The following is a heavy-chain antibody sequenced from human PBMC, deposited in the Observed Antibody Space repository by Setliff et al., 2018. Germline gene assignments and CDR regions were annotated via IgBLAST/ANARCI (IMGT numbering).Heavy chain of an antibody. D-gene: IGHD2-15*01. CDR3: AKRGPYCSGGTCHYYFDY. J-gene: IGHJ4*02. Sequence: AASGFTFDDYAMHWVRQAPGKGLEWVSGISWNSGSIGYADSVKGRFTISRDNAKNTVYLEMNSLRAEDTAVYYCAKRGPYCSGGTCHYYFDYWGQGTLVTVSS. CDR2: ISWNSGSI. V-gene: IGHV3-9*01. CDR1: GFTFDDYA.